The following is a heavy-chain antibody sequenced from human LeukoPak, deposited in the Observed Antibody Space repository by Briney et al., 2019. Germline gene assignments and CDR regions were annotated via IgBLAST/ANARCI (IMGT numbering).Heavy chain of an antibody. CDR3: AKRAVTTFSSGFHC. CDR2: ISGIGVAT. D-gene: IGHD4-17*01. CDR1: GFTFGSYA. Sequence: GGSLRLSCAASGFTFGSYAMTWVRQAPGKGLEWVSVISGIGVATYYADSVKGRFTISRDNSKNTLYLQMNSLRAEDTAVYYCAKRAVTTFSSGFHCWGQGTLVTVSS. V-gene: IGHV3-23*01. J-gene: IGHJ4*02.